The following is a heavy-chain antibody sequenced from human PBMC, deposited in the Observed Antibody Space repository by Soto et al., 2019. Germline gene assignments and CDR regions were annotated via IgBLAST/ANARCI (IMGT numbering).Heavy chain of an antibody. Sequence: LRLSCAASGFTFSLYSMIWVRQAPGKGLEWVASIISSSYIYYEDSLKGRFTISRDDAKNSLFLQLDSLRAEDTAVYFCVRARSTDSRPDYWGQGSLVTVSS. J-gene: IGHJ4*02. D-gene: IGHD3-22*01. CDR3: VRARSTDSRPDY. CDR1: GFTFSLYS. CDR2: IISSSYI. V-gene: IGHV3-21*01.